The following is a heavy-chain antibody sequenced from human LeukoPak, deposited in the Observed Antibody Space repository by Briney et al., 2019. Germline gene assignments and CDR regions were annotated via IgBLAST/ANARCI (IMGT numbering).Heavy chain of an antibody. CDR2: IYYSGST. D-gene: IGHD6-19*01. CDR1: GGSISSYY. V-gene: IGHV4-59*01. Sequence: ASETLSLTCTASGGSISSYYWSWIRQPPGKGLEWIGYIYYSGSTNYNPSLKSRVTISVDTSKNQFSLKLSSVTAADTAVYYCARGKYSSGWYYFDYWGQGTLVTVSS. CDR3: ARGKYSSGWYYFDY. J-gene: IGHJ4*02.